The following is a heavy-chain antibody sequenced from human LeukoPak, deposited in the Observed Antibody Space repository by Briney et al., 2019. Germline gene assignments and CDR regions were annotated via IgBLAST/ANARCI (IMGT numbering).Heavy chain of an antibody. CDR2: ISSSSSYI. J-gene: IGHJ4*02. Sequence: GGSLRLSCAASGFTFSSYSMNWVRQAPGKGLEWVSSISSSSSYIYYADSVKGRFTISRDNAKNSLYLQMNSLRAEDTAVYYCARAGYPHPPLDYWGQGTLVTVSS. D-gene: IGHD1-1*01. CDR1: GFTFSSYS. CDR3: ARAGYPHPPLDY. V-gene: IGHV3-21*01.